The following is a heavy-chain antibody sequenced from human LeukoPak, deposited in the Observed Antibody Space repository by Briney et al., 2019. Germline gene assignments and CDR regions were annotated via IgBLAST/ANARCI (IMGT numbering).Heavy chain of an antibody. Sequence: GGSLRLSCAASGFTFSSSSMNWVRQAPGKGLEWVSYISSSSSSMFYTDSVKGRFTISRDNAKNSLYLQMNSLRAEDTAVYYCARDERSYLSEYFQHWGQGTLVTVSS. CDR3: ARDERSYLSEYFQH. CDR2: ISSSSSSM. CDR1: GFTFSSSS. J-gene: IGHJ1*01. V-gene: IGHV3-48*04. D-gene: IGHD1-26*01.